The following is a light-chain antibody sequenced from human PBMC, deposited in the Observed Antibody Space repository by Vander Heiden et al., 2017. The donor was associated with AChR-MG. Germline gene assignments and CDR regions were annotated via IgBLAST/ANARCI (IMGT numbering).Light chain of an antibody. Sequence: NFMLTPPHSVSEAPGQTVTSSCTGSSGSVASNYVQCYHQRPGSAAPTVIYEENKRPSGVPARCSGSIDSSSTSASLTISGLKTEDEADYYCQSYDSSNLGVFGGGTKLTVL. CDR3: QSYDSSNLGV. CDR2: EEN. CDR1: SGSVASNY. V-gene: IGLV6-57*02. J-gene: IGLJ3*02.